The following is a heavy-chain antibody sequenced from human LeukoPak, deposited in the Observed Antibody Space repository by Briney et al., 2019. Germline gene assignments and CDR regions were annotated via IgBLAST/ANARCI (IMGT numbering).Heavy chain of an antibody. J-gene: IGHJ4*02. CDR1: GFTFSNSW. D-gene: IGHD4-23*01. V-gene: IGHV3-7*01. CDR2: IRPDGSET. CDR3: ARDRPLAYGGQDY. Sequence: PGGSLRLSCAASGFTFSNSWMTWVRQTPGTGLEWVASIRPDGSETFYVDSVKGRFTISRDNAKNSLYLQMNSVRADDTTVYYCARDRPLAYGGQDYWGQGTLVTVSS.